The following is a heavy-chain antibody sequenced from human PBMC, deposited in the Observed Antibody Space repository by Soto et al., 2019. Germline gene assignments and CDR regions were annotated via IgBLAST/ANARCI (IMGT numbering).Heavy chain of an antibody. Sequence: QVQLQESGPGLVKPSGTLSLTCAVSGGSISSSNWWSWVRQSPGKGLEWIGEIYHSGSTNYNPSLQHXXTXSXSKARSQVSLKLSSVTGADTAVYFCARRSSVAGFDYWGEGTLRTVSS. CDR2: IYHSGST. CDR1: GGSISSSNW. D-gene: IGHD6-19*01. J-gene: IGHJ4*02. V-gene: IGHV4-4*02. CDR3: ARRSSVAGFDY.